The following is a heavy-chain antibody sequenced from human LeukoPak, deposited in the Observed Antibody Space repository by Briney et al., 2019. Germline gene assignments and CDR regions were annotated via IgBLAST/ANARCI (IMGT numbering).Heavy chain of an antibody. J-gene: IGHJ4*02. Sequence: GASVKVSCKVSGYTLTELSMHWVRQAPGKGLEWMGGLDPEDGETIYAQKFQGRVTMTEDTSTDTAYMELSSLRSEDTAVYYCATRGGGYSSGWYFDYWGQGTLVTVSS. CDR3: ATRGGGYSSGWYFDY. V-gene: IGHV1-24*01. CDR1: GYTLTELS. CDR2: LDPEDGET. D-gene: IGHD6-19*01.